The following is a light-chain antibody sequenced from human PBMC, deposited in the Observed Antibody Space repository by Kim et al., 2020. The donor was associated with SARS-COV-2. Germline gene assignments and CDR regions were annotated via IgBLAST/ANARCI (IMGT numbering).Light chain of an antibody. CDR2: GAS. CDR1: QSVRSSF. CDR3: QQYGSSPST. V-gene: IGKV3-20*01. J-gene: IGKJ5*01. Sequence: EIVLTQSPGTLSLSPGERATLSCRASQSVRSSFLAWYQQKPGQAPRLLIYGASNRATGIPDRFSGSGSATDFSLSISRLEPEDFAVYYCQQYGSSPSTFGQGTRLEI.